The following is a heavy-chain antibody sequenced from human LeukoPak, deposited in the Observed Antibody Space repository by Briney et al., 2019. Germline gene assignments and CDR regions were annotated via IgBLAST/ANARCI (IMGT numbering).Heavy chain of an antibody. CDR2: ISYDEDNK. CDR3: ARDRSGIYDAFDI. CDR1: GFTFSSYG. J-gene: IGHJ3*02. V-gene: IGHV3-30*03. D-gene: IGHD1-14*01. Sequence: GGSLRLSCAASGFTFSSYGMHWVRQAPGKGRDWVAVISYDEDNKYYADSVKGRFTISRDNSKNILYLQMNSLRAEDTAVYYCARDRSGIYDAFDIWGQGTMVTVSS.